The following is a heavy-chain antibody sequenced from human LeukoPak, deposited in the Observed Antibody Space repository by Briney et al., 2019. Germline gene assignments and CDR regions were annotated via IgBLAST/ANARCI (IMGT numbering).Heavy chain of an antibody. D-gene: IGHD5-24*01. V-gene: IGHV4-59*08. Sequence: PSETLSLTCTVSGGSISSYYWNWIRQPPGKGLEWIGDVFYSGSTIYNPSLKSRVTISVDTSKNQFSLKLSSVTAGDTAVYYCARRDRDGYMGRNWYFDLWGRGTLVTVSP. CDR2: VFYSGST. CDR1: GGSISSYY. CDR3: ARRDRDGYMGRNWYFDL. J-gene: IGHJ2*01.